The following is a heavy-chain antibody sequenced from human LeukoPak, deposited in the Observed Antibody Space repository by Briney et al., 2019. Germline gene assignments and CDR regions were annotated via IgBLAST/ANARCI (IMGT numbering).Heavy chain of an antibody. D-gene: IGHD1-14*01. J-gene: IGHJ4*02. CDR2: IIPIFGTA. CDR1: GGTFSSYA. CDR3: AREPVGNSRGGYFDY. V-gene: IGHV1-69*05. Sequence: ASVKVSCKASGGTFSSYAISWVRQAPGQGLEWMGGIIPIFGTANYAQKFQGRVTITTDESTSTAYMELSSLRSEDTAVYYCAREPVGNSRGGYFDYWGQGTLVTVSS.